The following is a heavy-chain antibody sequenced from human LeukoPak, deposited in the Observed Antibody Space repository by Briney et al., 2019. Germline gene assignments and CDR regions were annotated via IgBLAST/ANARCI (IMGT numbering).Heavy chain of an antibody. D-gene: IGHD4-17*01. CDR3: ARGAVGGDYTFY. CDR2: IYHSGST. Sequence: SETLSLTCTVSGGSISSGGYYWSWIRQPPGKGLEWIGYIYHSGSTYYNPSLKSRVTISVDRSKNQFSLKLSSVTAADTAVYYCARGAVGGDYTFYWGQGTLVTVSS. V-gene: IGHV4-30-2*01. J-gene: IGHJ4*02. CDR1: GGSISSGGYY.